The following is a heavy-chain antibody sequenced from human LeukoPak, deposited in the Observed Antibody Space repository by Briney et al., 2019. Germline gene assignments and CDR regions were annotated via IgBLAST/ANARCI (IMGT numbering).Heavy chain of an antibody. Sequence: PSETLSLTCTVSGGSISRYYWSWIRQPAGKGLEWIGRIYTSGSTNYNPSLKSRVTMSVDTSKNQFSLKLSSVTAAATAVYYCARAQYYDFWSGYLRWFDPWGQGTLVTVSS. CDR1: GGSISRYY. D-gene: IGHD3-3*01. V-gene: IGHV4-4*07. J-gene: IGHJ5*02. CDR2: IYTSGST. CDR3: ARAQYYDFWSGYLRWFDP.